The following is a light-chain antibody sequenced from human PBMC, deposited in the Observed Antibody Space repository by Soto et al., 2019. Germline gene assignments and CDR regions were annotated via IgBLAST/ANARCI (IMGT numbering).Light chain of an antibody. CDR2: VAS. CDR1: QDFSNY. V-gene: IGKV1-9*01. J-gene: IGKJ4*01. CDR3: QQLNSFPLT. Sequence: DIQLTQSPSFPSASIGDRVTITGRASQDFSNYLAWYQQKPGKAPKLLMYVASTLQSGVPSRFSGSGSGTEFTLTISSLQPEDFATYYCQQLNSFPLTFGGGTKVDIK.